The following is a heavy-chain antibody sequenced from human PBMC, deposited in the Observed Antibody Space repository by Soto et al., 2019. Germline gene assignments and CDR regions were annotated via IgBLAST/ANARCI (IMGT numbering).Heavy chain of an antibody. D-gene: IGHD7-27*01. CDR2: LIPLFGTT. CDR1: GGTFSGHA. Sequence: QVQLVQSGAEVKKPGSSVKVSCEASGGTFSGHAISWVRQAPGQGPEWMGGLIPLFGTTQHAQNFQDRLTITADTSTSTAYMELTRLRFEDTAIYYCARGPNWGYRFDSWGQGTLVTVSS. CDR3: ARGPNWGYRFDS. V-gene: IGHV1-69*06. J-gene: IGHJ4*02.